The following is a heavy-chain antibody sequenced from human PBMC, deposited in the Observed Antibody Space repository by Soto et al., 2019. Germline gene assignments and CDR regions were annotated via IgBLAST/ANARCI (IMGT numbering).Heavy chain of an antibody. CDR2: IIDSGAST. V-gene: IGHV3-23*01. Sequence: GGSLRLSCAASGFTFSSCAMGWVRQAPGKGLEWVSDIIDSGASTYYAESVKGRFTISRDNSKSTLYLKMNSLRAEDTALYYCAKGRSYYYYYGVDVWGQGTTVTVSS. J-gene: IGHJ6*02. CDR1: GFTFSSCA. CDR3: AKGRSYYYYYGVDV.